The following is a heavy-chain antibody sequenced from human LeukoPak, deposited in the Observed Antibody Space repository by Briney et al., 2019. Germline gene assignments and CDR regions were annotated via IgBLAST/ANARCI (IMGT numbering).Heavy chain of an antibody. D-gene: IGHD6-13*01. Sequence: GGSLRLSCAASGFTFSSFGMRWVRQAPRRGLEWVSAISGSGGSTYYADSVKGRFTISRDNSKNTLYLQMNSLRAEDTALYYCAKGYAIWGYSSSGYGGYFDYWGQGTLVTVSS. V-gene: IGHV3-23*01. CDR3: AKGYAIWGYSSSGYGGYFDY. CDR1: GFTFSSFG. CDR2: ISGSGGST. J-gene: IGHJ4*02.